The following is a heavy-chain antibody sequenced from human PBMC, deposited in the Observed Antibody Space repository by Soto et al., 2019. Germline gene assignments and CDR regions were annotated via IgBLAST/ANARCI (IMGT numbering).Heavy chain of an antibody. CDR2: IRSQGDGGTA. V-gene: IGHV3-15*01. CDR1: GFNFSNAW. J-gene: IGHJ4*02. Sequence: QLVESGGGFVKPGTSLRLTCAASGFNFSNAWMTWVRQAPGKGLERVGLIRSQGDGGTADYAAPVRGRFTISRDDSQNMVFLHMYCLQPEDTAVYYCITAPLRWGQGTLVTVSS. CDR3: ITAPLR.